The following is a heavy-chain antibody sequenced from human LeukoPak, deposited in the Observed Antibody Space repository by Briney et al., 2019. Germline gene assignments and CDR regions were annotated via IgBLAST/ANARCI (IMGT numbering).Heavy chain of an antibody. CDR1: GFTFSSYS. J-gene: IGHJ6*03. CDR3: ARHGVWGAARPGDYYYMDV. CDR2: ISSSSSYI. D-gene: IGHD6-6*01. Sequence: GGSLRLSCAASGFTFSSYSMNWVRQAPGKGLEWVSSISSSSSYIYYADSVKGRFTISRDNAKNSLYLQMNSLRAEDTAVYYCARHGVWGAARPGDYYYMDVWGKGTTVTVSS. V-gene: IGHV3-21*01.